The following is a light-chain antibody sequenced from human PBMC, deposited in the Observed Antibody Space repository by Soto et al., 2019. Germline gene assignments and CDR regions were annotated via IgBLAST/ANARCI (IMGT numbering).Light chain of an antibody. CDR3: QQYGSSPQYT. Sequence: EIVLTQTPDALSLSPGERATLSCRASQSVRSSYLAWYQQKPGQAPRLLIYGASSRPTGIPDRFSGSGSGTDFTLTISRLEPEDFAVYYCQQYGSSPQYTFGQGTKLEIK. V-gene: IGKV3-20*01. CDR2: GAS. J-gene: IGKJ2*01. CDR1: QSVRSSY.